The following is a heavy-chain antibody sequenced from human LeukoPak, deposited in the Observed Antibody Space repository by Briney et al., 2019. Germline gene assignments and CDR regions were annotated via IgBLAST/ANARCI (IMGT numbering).Heavy chain of an antibody. CDR1: GFTFSSYG. V-gene: IGHV3-23*01. CDR3: AKVLVAYYYGSSGQFPPVDY. Sequence: GGSLRLSCAASGFTFSSYGMSWVRQAPGKGLEWVSAISGSGGSTYYADSVKGRFTISRDNSKNTLYLQMNSLRAEDTAVYYCAKVLVAYYYGSSGQFPPVDYWGQGTLVTVSS. CDR2: ISGSGGST. J-gene: IGHJ4*02. D-gene: IGHD3-22*01.